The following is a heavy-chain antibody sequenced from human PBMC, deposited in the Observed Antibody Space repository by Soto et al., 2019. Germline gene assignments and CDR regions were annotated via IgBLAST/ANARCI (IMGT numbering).Heavy chain of an antibody. V-gene: IGHV3-21*01. CDR1: GFTFSSYW. Sequence: SGGSLRLSCAASGFTFSSYWMHWVRQAPGKGLEWVSSISSSSSNIYYADSVKGRFTISRDNAKNSLYLQMNSLRAEDTAVYYCAREQGTAMVRAFDIWGQGTMVTVSS. CDR3: AREQGTAMVRAFDI. CDR2: ISSSSSNI. D-gene: IGHD5-18*01. J-gene: IGHJ3*02.